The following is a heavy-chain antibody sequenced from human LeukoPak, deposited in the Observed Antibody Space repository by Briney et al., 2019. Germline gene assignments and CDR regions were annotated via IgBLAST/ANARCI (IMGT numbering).Heavy chain of an antibody. CDR3: ARGYSSSWYGPYFDY. CDR1: GYTFTGYY. D-gene: IGHD6-13*01. CDR2: INPNSGGT. V-gene: IGHV1-2*02. J-gene: IGHJ4*02. Sequence: ASVKVSCKASGYTFTGYYMHWVRQAPGQGLEWMGWINPNSGGTNYAQKFQGRVTMTRDTSISTACMELSRLRSDDTAVYYCARGYSSSWYGPYFDYWGQGTLVTVSS.